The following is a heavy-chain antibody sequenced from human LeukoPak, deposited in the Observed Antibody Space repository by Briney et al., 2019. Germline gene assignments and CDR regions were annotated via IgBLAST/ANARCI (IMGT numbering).Heavy chain of an antibody. CDR1: GFTFDDYG. Sequence: GGSLRLSCAASGFTFDDYGMSWVRQAPGKGLEWVANIKQDESEKYYVDSLKGRFTISRDNAKNSLYLQMNSLRAEDTAVYYCARDKIEGPTKLDYWGQGILVTVSS. J-gene: IGHJ4*02. CDR3: ARDKIEGPTKLDY. V-gene: IGHV3-7*01. D-gene: IGHD1-1*01. CDR2: IKQDESEK.